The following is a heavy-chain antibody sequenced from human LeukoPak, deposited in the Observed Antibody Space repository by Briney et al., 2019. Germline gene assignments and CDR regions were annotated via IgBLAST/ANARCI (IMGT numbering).Heavy chain of an antibody. Sequence: SETLSLTCTVSGGSISSYHWSWIRQPPGKGLEWIGYIYYSGSTNYNPSLKSRVTISVDTSKNQFSLKLSSVTAADTAVYYCARADIVVVPAARGVWFDPWGQGTLVTVSS. CDR3: ARADIVVVPAARGVWFDP. V-gene: IGHV4-59*01. CDR1: GGSISSYH. D-gene: IGHD2-2*01. J-gene: IGHJ5*02. CDR2: IYYSGST.